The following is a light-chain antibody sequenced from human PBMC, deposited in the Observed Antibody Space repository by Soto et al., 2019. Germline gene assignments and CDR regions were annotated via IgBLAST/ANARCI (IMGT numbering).Light chain of an antibody. V-gene: IGKV3-20*01. Sequence: EFGLTQSPGTLSLSPGERATLSCRASQTVRNNYLAWYQQKPGQAPRLLIYDASSRATGIPDRFSGGGSGTDFTPTISRLEPEDFAEYYCQQFSSYPLTFGGGTKVEIK. J-gene: IGKJ4*01. CDR1: QTVRNNY. CDR3: QQFSSYPLT. CDR2: DAS.